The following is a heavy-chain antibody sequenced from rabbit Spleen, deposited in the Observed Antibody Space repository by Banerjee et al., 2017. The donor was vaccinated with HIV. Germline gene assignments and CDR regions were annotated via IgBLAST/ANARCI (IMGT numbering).Heavy chain of an antibody. CDR3: ARNHGIGGDL. Sequence: QEQLVESGGDLVKPGASLTLTCTASGFTLSAYWICWVRQAPGKGLEWIACIDTASSGSTYYASWAKGRFTISKTSSTTVTLQMTSLTAADTATFFCARNHGIGGDLWGPGTLVTVS. CDR1: GFTLSAYW. V-gene: IGHV1S45*01. CDR2: IDTASSGST. J-gene: IGHJ4*01. D-gene: IGHD5-1*01.